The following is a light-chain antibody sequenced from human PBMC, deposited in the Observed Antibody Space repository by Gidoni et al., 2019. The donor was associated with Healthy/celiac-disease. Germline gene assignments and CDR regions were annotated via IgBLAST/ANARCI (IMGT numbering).Light chain of an antibody. CDR2: LGS. J-gene: IGKJ2*01. V-gene: IGKV2-28*01. Sequence: DLVMTQSPLSLPVTPGEPASISCRSSQSLLHSNGYNYLDWYLQKPGQSPQLLIYLGSNRASGVPDRFSGSGSGTDFTLKISRVEAEDVGVYYCMQALQTPLTFSQGTKLEIK. CDR1: QSLLHSNGYNY. CDR3: MQALQTPLT.